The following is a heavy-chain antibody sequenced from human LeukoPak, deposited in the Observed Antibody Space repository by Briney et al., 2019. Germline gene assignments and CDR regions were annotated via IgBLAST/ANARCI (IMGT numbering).Heavy chain of an antibody. D-gene: IGHD2-21*01. Sequence: PGGSLRLSCAASGFIFGSYAMSWVRQAAGEGLEWVSEISGSVSGSGDSTHYADSVKGRFTISRDNAKKTLYLQMNSLRAEDTAVYYCAKGKVNHDGALDVWGQGTLVTVSS. CDR3: AKGKVNHDGALDV. V-gene: IGHV3-23*01. CDR2: ISGSVSGSGDST. CDR1: GFIFGSYA. J-gene: IGHJ3*01.